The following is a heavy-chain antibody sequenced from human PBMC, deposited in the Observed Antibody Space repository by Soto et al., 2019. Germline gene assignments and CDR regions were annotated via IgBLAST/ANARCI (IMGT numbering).Heavy chain of an antibody. CDR3: AKDTYYYDSSANSRPDY. V-gene: IGHV3-30*18. Sequence: QVQLVESGGGVVQPGRSLRLSCAASGFTFSSYGMHWVRQAPGKGLEWVAVISYDGSNKYYADSVKGRFAISRDNSKNTLYLQMNSLRAEDTAVYYCAKDTYYYDSSANSRPDYWGQGTLVIVSS. D-gene: IGHD3-22*01. J-gene: IGHJ4*02. CDR1: GFTFSSYG. CDR2: ISYDGSNK.